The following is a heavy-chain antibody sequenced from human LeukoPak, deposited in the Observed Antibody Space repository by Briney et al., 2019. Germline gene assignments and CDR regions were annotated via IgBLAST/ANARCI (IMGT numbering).Heavy chain of an antibody. CDR1: GGSISSSSYY. D-gene: IGHD2-2*01. Sequence: PSETLSLTCTVSGGSISSSSYYWGWIRQPPGKGLEWIGSIYYSGSTYYNPSLKSRVTISVDTSKNQFSLKLSSVTAADTAVYYCARHRIVVVPAARNWFDPWGQGTLVTVSS. J-gene: IGHJ5*02. V-gene: IGHV4-39*01. CDR2: IYYSGST. CDR3: ARHRIVVVPAARNWFDP.